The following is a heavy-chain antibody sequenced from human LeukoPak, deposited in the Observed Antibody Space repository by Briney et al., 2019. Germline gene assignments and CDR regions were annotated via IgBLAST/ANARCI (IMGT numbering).Heavy chain of an antibody. V-gene: IGHV3-7*01. D-gene: IGHD3-9*01. CDR1: GFSFRTSW. Sequence: GGSLRLSCGASGFSFRTSWLNWVRQAPGKGLEWVASINPDGSDKYSVDSVKGRFTISRDNAKNSLYLQMNSLRAEDTAVFYCARGQYDILTGLPLPDSWGQGTLVTVSS. J-gene: IGHJ4*02. CDR2: INPDGSDK. CDR3: ARGQYDILTGLPLPDS.